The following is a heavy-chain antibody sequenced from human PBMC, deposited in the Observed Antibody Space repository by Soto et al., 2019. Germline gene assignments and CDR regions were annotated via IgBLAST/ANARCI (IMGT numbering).Heavy chain of an antibody. D-gene: IGHD3-22*01. CDR2: MHYRGSA. Sequence: QPHVQESGPGLVKPSETLSLTCTVSGGSISSSSYYWGWIRQPPGKGLEWIGSMHYRGSASYNPSLKSRVTMSVDTSMNQFSLILSSVTAADTAVYYCARRSSVSWFDPWGQGTLVTVSS. V-gene: IGHV4-39*01. CDR1: GGSISSSSYY. J-gene: IGHJ5*02. CDR3: ARRSSVSWFDP.